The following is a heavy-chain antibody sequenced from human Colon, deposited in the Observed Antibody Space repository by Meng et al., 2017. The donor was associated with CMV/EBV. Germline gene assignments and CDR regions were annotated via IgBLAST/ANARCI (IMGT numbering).Heavy chain of an antibody. V-gene: IGHV1-18*04. J-gene: IGHJ6*02. CDR1: GYTFTGYY. D-gene: IGHD2-2*02. Sequence: ASVKVSCKASGYTFTGYYMHWVRQAPGQGLEWMGWIAPYNGITNYAQKFQGRVTLTTDTSTSTAYVEVRSLRSDDTAVYYCARAYCSSPSCYMETQYFYYYSMDVWGQGTTVTVSS. CDR2: IAPYNGIT. CDR3: ARAYCSSPSCYMETQYFYYYSMDV.